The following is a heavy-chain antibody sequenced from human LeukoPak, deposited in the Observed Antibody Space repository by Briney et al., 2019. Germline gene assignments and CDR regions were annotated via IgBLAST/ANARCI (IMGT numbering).Heavy chain of an antibody. D-gene: IGHD2-2*02. J-gene: IGHJ4*02. V-gene: IGHV4-34*01. CDR1: GGSFSGYY. CDR3: ATMTFYCSSTSCYNRNDY. CDR2: INHSGST. Sequence: SETLSLTCAVYGGSFSGYYWSWIRQPPGKGLEWIGEINHSGSTNYNPSLKSRVTISVDTSKNQFSLKLSSVTAADTAVCYCATMTFYCSSTSCYNRNDYWGQGTLVTVSS.